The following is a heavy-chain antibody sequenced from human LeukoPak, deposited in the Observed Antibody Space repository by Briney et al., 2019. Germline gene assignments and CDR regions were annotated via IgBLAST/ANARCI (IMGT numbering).Heavy chain of an antibody. V-gene: IGHV3-20*04. J-gene: IGHJ3*02. Sequence: GGSLRLSCAASGFTFDDYGMNWVRQAPGKGLEWVSGISWNGGSTGYADSVKGRFTISRDNAKNSLYLQMNSLSAEDTALYYCARAGLGAFDIWGQGTMVTVSS. CDR3: ARAGLGAFDI. CDR2: ISWNGGST. CDR1: GFTFDDYG.